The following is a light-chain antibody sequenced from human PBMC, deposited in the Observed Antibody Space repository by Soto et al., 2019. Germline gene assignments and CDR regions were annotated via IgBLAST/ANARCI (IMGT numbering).Light chain of an antibody. CDR1: QGISNW. V-gene: IGKV1D-16*01. CDR3: QQYSTYWT. CDR2: AAS. Sequence: DIQMTQSPSAMSASVGDRVTITCRASQGISNWLAWYQQKPGKAPKLLIYAASNLQSGVPSRFSGSGSGTDFTLTISSLQPDDFVSYYCQQYSTYWTFGQGANVDVK. J-gene: IGKJ1*01.